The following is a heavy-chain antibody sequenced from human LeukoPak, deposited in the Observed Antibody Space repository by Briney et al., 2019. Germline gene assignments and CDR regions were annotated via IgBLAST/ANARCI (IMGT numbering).Heavy chain of an antibody. Sequence: GGSLKLSCAASGFTFSGFAMSWVRRTPGKGLEWVSGISGSGDNTLYAASVKGRFTISRDNSKNTLYLEMNSLRAEDTAIYYCAKMKGHPLQKYYMDVWGQGTTVTVSS. CDR1: GFTFSGFA. CDR3: AKMKGHPLQKYYMDV. D-gene: IGHD2/OR15-2a*01. CDR2: ISGSGDNT. J-gene: IGHJ6*01. V-gene: IGHV3-23*01.